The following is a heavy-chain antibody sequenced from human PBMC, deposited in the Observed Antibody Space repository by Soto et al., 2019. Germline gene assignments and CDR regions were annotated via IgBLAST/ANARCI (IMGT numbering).Heavy chain of an antibody. CDR2: ISYDGSNK. D-gene: IGHD3-10*01. V-gene: IGHV3-30-3*01. J-gene: IGHJ4*02. Sequence: QVQLVESGGGVVQPGRSLRLSCAASGFTFSSYAMHWVRQAPGKGLEWVAVISYDGSNKYYADSVKGRFTISRDNSKNTQYLQMNSLRAEDTAVYYWAREVVDGSGRQCYFDYWGQGTLVTVSS. CDR1: GFTFSSYA. CDR3: AREVVDGSGRQCYFDY.